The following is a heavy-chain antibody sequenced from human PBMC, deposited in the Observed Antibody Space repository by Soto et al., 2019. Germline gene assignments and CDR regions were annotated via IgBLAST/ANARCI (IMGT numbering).Heavy chain of an antibody. CDR2: ISGSGRST. J-gene: IGHJ4*02. Sequence: EVQLLESGGGSVQPGGSLRLSCSASGFTFSNYAMSWVRQAPGKGLEWVASISGSGRSTNYADSVKGRFTISRDNSKNTLAVQRRSLRAEDTAVYYCARDGGNICSGGSCYFQAPDYWGQGTLVTVSP. D-gene: IGHD2-15*01. CDR3: ARDGGNICSGGSCYFQAPDY. V-gene: IGHV3-23*01. CDR1: GFTFSNYA.